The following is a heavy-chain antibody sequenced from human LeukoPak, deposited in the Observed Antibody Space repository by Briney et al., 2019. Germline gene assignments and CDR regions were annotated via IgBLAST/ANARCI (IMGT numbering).Heavy chain of an antibody. V-gene: IGHV3-30*18. Sequence: PGGSLRLSCAASGFTFSSYGMHWVRQAPGKGLEWVAVISYDGSSKYYADSVKGRFTISRDNSKNTLYLQMNSLRAEDTAVYYCAKGTVYDYVWGSYRYASYYFDYWGQGTLVTVSS. J-gene: IGHJ4*02. D-gene: IGHD3-16*02. CDR1: GFTFSSYG. CDR2: ISYDGSSK. CDR3: AKGTVYDYVWGSYRYASYYFDY.